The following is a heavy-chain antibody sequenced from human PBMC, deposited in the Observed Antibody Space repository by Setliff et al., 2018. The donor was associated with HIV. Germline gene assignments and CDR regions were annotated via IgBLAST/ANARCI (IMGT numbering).Heavy chain of an antibody. Sequence: SETLSLTCTVSGGSISSGDYYWSWIRQPPGKGLEWIGYIYYSGSIYYNPSLKSRVTISIDTSKNQFSLKLSSVTAADTAIYYCARTYSSNWYIDYWGQGTLVTVCS. CDR2: IYYSGSI. V-gene: IGHV4-30-4*08. CDR3: ARTYSSNWYIDY. D-gene: IGHD6-13*01. CDR1: GGSISSGDYY. J-gene: IGHJ4*02.